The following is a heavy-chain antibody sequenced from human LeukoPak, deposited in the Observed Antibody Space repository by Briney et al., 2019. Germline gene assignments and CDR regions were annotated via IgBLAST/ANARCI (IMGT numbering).Heavy chain of an antibody. CDR2: ISSNGGST. CDR3: ARADDSTQGAFDI. J-gene: IGHJ3*02. CDR1: GFTFSSYA. V-gene: IGHV3-64*01. D-gene: IGHD3-22*01. Sequence: GGSLRLSCAASGFTFSSYAMHWVRQAPGKGLECVSVISSNGGSTYYANSVKGRFTSSRDNSKNTLYLQMGSLRAEDMAVYYCARADDSTQGAFDIWGQGTTVTVSS.